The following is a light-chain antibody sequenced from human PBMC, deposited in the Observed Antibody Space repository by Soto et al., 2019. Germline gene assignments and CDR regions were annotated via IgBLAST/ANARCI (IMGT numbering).Light chain of an antibody. CDR2: GAS. CDR3: QQYSGSPLT. CDR1: QSVSSSY. Sequence: EIVLTHSAGTLSLSPGERATLSCRASQSVSSSYLAWYQQKPGQAPRLLIYGASSRATGIPDRFSGSGSGTDFTLTISRLEPEDFAVYYCQQYSGSPLTFGGGTKVDIK. V-gene: IGKV3-20*01. J-gene: IGKJ4*01.